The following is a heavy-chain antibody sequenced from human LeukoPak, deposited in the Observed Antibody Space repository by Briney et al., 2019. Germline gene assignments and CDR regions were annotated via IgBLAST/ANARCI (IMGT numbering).Heavy chain of an antibody. V-gene: IGHV3-30*18. CDR3: AKDRSSSLDY. Sequence: GRSLRLSCAASGFTFSSYGMHWVRQAPGKGLEWVAVISYDGGNKYYADSVKGRFTISRDNSKNTLYLQMNSLRAEDTAVYYCAKDRSSSLDYWGQGTLVTVSS. CDR1: GFTFSSYG. D-gene: IGHD6-13*01. CDR2: ISYDGGNK. J-gene: IGHJ4*02.